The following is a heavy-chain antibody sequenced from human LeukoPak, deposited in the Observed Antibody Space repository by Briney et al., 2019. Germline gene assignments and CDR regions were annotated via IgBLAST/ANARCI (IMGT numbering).Heavy chain of an antibody. CDR3: ARESGDYYYDSSGQFDY. D-gene: IGHD3-22*01. CDR1: GYTFTNYY. V-gene: IGHV1-46*01. CDR2: INPTGGST. J-gene: IGHJ4*02. Sequence: ASVKVSCKASGYTFTNYYMHWVRQAPGQGLEWMGIINPTGGSTYYAQKFQGRVTMTRDMSTSTVYMELSSLRSEDTAVYFCARESGDYYYDSSGQFDYWGQGTLVTVSS.